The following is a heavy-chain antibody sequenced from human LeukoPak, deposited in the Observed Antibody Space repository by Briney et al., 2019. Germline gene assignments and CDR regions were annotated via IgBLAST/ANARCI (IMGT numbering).Heavy chain of an antibody. CDR2: VYHSGST. V-gene: IGHV4-39*01. D-gene: IGHD6-19*01. CDR1: GGAISSSSYY. J-gene: IGHJ4*02. CDR3: ARGTYSSGWYDY. Sequence: SETLSLTCTVSGGAISSSSYYWGWLRQPPGKGLEWIGSVYHSGSTYYNPSLKSRVTISVDTSKNQFSLNLSSVTAADTAVYYCARGTYSSGWYDYWGQGTLVTVSS.